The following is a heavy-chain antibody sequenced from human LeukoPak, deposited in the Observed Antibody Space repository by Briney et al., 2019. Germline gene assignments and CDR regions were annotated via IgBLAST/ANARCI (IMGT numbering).Heavy chain of an antibody. Sequence: PGGSLRLSCAASGFTFSSYGMSWVRQAPGKGLEWVSAISGSGGSTYYADSVKGRFTISRDNSKNTLYLQMNSLRAEDTAVYYCAKDIISRGYSYGYNYWGQGTLVTVSS. V-gene: IGHV3-23*01. D-gene: IGHD5-18*01. CDR3: AKDIISRGYSYGYNY. J-gene: IGHJ4*02. CDR2: ISGSGGST. CDR1: GFTFSSYG.